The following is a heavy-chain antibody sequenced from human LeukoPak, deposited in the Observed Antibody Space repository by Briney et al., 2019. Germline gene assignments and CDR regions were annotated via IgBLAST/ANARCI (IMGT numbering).Heavy chain of an antibody. CDR2: ISHDGTVR. D-gene: IGHD2-2*01. J-gene: IGHJ5*02. V-gene: IGHV3-30*18. Sequence: PGRSLRLSCAASGFTFSSYGMQWVRQAPGMGPEWVSVISHDGTVRHYADSVKGRFTISRDSSTNRLYLQMDSLSTEDTAVYYCAKEGSQYASSWFDHWGQGTLVTVSS. CDR1: GFTFSSYG. CDR3: AKEGSQYASSWFDH.